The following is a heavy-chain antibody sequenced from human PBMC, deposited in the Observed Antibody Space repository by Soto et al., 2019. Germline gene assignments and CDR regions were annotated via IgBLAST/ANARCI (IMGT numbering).Heavy chain of an antibody. D-gene: IGHD6-13*01. CDR1: GFPFSSYC. CDR2: IWYDGSNK. V-gene: IGHV3-33*01. Sequence: GGSLSLSCTASGFPFSSYCMHWVRQAPGKGLEWVAVIWYDGSNKYYADSVKGRFTISRDNSKNTLYLQMNSLRAEDTAVYYCAIQFSSPNYYYYMDVWGKGTTVTVSS. J-gene: IGHJ6*03. CDR3: AIQFSSPNYYYYMDV.